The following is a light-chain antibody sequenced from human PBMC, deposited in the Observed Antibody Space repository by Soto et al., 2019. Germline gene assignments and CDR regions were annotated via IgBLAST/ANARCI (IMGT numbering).Light chain of an antibody. CDR2: GTS. J-gene: IGKJ1*01. V-gene: IGKV3-20*01. CDR3: QQYGSSET. CDR1: QSVSSSY. Sequence: EIVLTQSPGTLSLSPGERATLSCRASQSVSSSYLAWYQQKPGQAPMLLIYGTSSRATGITDRFSGSGFGTDFTLTSRRLEPEDFAVYYCQQYGSSETVGQGTKGEIK.